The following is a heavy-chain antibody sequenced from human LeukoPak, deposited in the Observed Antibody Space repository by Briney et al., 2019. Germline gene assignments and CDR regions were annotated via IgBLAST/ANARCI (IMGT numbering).Heavy chain of an antibody. J-gene: IGHJ5*02. D-gene: IGHD3-3*01. CDR1: GFTFSSYA. V-gene: IGHV3-30*03. CDR3: ARGGYDFWKNQGWFDP. Sequence: PGGSLRLSCAASGFTFSSYAMSWVRQAPGKGLEWVAVISYDGSNKYYADSVKGRFTISRDNSKNTLYLQMNSLRAEDTAVYYCARGGYDFWKNQGWFDPWGQGTLVTVSS. CDR2: ISYDGSNK.